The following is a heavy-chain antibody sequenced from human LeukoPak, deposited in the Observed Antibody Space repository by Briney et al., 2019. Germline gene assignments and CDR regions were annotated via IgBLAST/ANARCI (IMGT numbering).Heavy chain of an antibody. D-gene: IGHD3-16*02. CDR2: IYPGDFDT. CDR3: ARHESTYGFVLGNSRHYYNIDV. CDR1: GYSFSSYW. J-gene: IGHJ6*03. Sequence: GESLKISCKGSGYSFSSYWIGWVRQMPGKGLEWMGIIYPGDFDTRYSPSFEGQVTISADKSISTAYLQWSSLKASDTAVYYCARHESTYGFVLGNSRHYYNIDVWGNGTTVSVSS. V-gene: IGHV5-51*01.